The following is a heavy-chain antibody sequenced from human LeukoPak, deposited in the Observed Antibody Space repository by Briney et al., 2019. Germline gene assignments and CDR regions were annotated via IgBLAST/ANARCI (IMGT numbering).Heavy chain of an antibody. V-gene: IGHV3-64*01. J-gene: IGHJ4*02. D-gene: IGHD3-22*01. CDR2: ISSNGGST. CDR3: ARGYDSSGYPAAFDY. Sequence: QSGGSLRLSCAASGFTFSSYAMHWVRQAPGKGLEYVSAISSNGGSTYYANSVKGRFTISRDNSKNTLYLQMGSLRAEDMAVYYCARGYDSSGYPAAFDYWGQGPLVTVSS. CDR1: GFTFSSYA.